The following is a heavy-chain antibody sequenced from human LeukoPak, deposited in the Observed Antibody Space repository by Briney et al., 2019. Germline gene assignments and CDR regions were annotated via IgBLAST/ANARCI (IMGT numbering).Heavy chain of an antibody. J-gene: IGHJ4*02. Sequence: GGSLRLSCVVSGFTFTSYWMRWVRQAPGKGLEWVANINQDGSEKYYVDSLKGRFTISRDNAKNSLYLQMNSLRAEDTAVYYCARFRSYNFDYWGQGTLVTVSS. D-gene: IGHD1-26*01. CDR1: GFTFTSYW. CDR2: INQDGSEK. V-gene: IGHV3-7*05. CDR3: ARFRSYNFDY.